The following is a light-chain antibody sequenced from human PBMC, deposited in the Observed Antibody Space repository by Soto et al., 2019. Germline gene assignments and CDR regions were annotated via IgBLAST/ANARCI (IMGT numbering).Light chain of an antibody. CDR2: GAS. V-gene: IGKV3-20*01. CDR1: QRVSSSY. J-gene: IGKJ1*01. Sequence: EIVLTQSPGTLSLSPGERATLSCRASQRVSSSYLAWYQQKPGQAPRLLLYGASSRATGIPDRFSGSGSGTDFTLTISRLEAEDVAVYYCQQYGSSPRTFGQGTKGAIK. CDR3: QQYGSSPRT.